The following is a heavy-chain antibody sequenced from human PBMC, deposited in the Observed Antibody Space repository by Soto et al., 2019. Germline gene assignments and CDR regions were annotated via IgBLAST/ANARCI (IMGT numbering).Heavy chain of an antibody. CDR1: GGTFSSYA. J-gene: IGHJ6*02. V-gene: IGHV1-69*13. D-gene: IGHD5-18*01. Sequence: ASVKVSCKASGGTFSSYAISWVRQAPGQGLEWMGGIIPIFGTANYAQKFQGRVTITADESTSTAYMGLSSLRSEDTAVYYCARTDTATSAYYYGMDVWGQGTTVTVSS. CDR3: ARTDTATSAYYYGMDV. CDR2: IIPIFGTA.